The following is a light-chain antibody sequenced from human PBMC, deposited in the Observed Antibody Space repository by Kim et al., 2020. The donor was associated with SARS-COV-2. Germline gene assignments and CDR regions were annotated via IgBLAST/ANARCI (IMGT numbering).Light chain of an antibody. CDR2: MAS. V-gene: IGKV1-5*03. CDR3: QQYKTYRT. Sequence: SASVGDRVTITCRASQSISSWLAWYQQKPGKAPKLLIFMASNLERGAPSRFSGTGSGTEFTLTISSLQPDDFATYYCQQYKTYRTFGQGTKVDIK. J-gene: IGKJ1*01. CDR1: QSISSW.